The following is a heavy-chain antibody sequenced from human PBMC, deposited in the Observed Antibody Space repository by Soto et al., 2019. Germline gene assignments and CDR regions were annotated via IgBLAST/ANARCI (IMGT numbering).Heavy chain of an antibody. D-gene: IGHD3-22*01. CDR3: ARDVGYHYDGSPSGQFDF. V-gene: IGHV4-4*02. J-gene: IGHJ4*02. CDR1: GNCISTTNW. CDR2: IYHSGST. Sequence: EALSLTCVGSGNCISTTNWWSWVRQSPVKGLEWIGEIYHSGSTNYNPSLKSRVTISVGKSKNQFSLKLRYVTAADTAVYYCARDVGYHYDGSPSGQFDFWGQGTLVTVSS.